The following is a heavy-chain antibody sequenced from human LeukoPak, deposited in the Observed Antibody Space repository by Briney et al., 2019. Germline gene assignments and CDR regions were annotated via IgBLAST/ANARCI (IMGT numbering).Heavy chain of an antibody. Sequence: PGGSLRLSCAASGFTFSDYYMSWIRQAPGKGLEWVSEISSSGSTIYYADSVKGRFTISRDNIKKSLYLQMNSLRAEDTAVYYCARDRIAVAPGAFDIWGRGTMVTVSS. CDR2: ISSSGSTI. CDR3: ARDRIAVAPGAFDI. J-gene: IGHJ3*02. CDR1: GFTFSDYY. D-gene: IGHD6-19*01. V-gene: IGHV3-11*01.